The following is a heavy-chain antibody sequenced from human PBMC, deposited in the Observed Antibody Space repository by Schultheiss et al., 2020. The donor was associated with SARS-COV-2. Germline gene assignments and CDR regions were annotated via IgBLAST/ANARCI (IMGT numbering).Heavy chain of an antibody. CDR2: ISAYNGNT. CDR3: ARGGRGVLRFLEWDNYYYYYGMDV. V-gene: IGHV1-18*04. J-gene: IGHJ6*02. CDR1: GYSFTSYW. Sequence: GESLKISCKGSGYSFTSYWIGWVRQMPGKGLEWMGWISAYNGNTNYAQKFQGRVTMTRNTSISTAYMELSSLRSEDTAVYYCARGGRGVLRFLEWDNYYYYYGMDVWGQGTTVTVSS. D-gene: IGHD3-3*01.